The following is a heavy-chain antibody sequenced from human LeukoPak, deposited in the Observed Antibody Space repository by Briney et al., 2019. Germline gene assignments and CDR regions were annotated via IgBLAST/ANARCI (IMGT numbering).Heavy chain of an antibody. CDR2: ISGSGGST. J-gene: IGHJ4*02. V-gene: IGHV3-23*01. CDR1: GFTFSSYS. D-gene: IGHD6-13*01. Sequence: GGSLRLSCAASGFTFSSYSMNWVRQAPGKGLEWVSAISGSGGSTYYADSVKGRFTISRDNSKNTLYLQMNSLRAEDTAVYYCAKGKVARGIAQDWGQGTLVTVSS. CDR3: AKGKVARGIAQD.